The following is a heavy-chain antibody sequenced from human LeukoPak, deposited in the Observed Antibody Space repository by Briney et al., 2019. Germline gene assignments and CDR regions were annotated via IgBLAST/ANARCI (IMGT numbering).Heavy chain of an antibody. J-gene: IGHJ4*02. D-gene: IGHD6-13*01. CDR1: GGSISSSSYY. Sequence: SETLSLTCTVSGGSISSSSYYWGWIRQPPGKGLEWIGSIYYSGSTYYNPSLKSRVTISVDTSKNQFSLRLSSVTAADTAVYYCAMGSSWSFYYFDYWGQGTLVTVSS. CDR2: IYYSGST. CDR3: AMGSSWSFYYFDY. V-gene: IGHV4-39*07.